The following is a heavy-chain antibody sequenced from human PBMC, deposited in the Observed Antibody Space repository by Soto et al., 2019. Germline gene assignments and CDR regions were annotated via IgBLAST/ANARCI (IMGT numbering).Heavy chain of an antibody. Sequence: SETLSLTYAVSGVSVTNGDYYWSWMRQSPGKGLEWIGNIYYSETTSYNPSLNSRLSISIDTSRNQFSLQLTSVTAADTAIYYCARQRRGGYWFDPWGQGTLVTVSS. J-gene: IGHJ5*02. CDR1: GVSVTNGDYY. V-gene: IGHV4-30-4*01. CDR2: IYYSETT. CDR3: ARQRRGGYWFDP.